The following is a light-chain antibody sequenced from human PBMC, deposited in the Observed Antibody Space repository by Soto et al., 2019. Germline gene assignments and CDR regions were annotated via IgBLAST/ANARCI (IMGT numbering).Light chain of an antibody. CDR2: GAS. CDR1: QSVGSN. J-gene: IGKJ3*01. CDR3: QQYHKWMWA. V-gene: IGKV3-15*01. Sequence: ETVKTQAPATFSMSPASRATLSCRASQSVGSNLAWYQQKPGQAPRLLIYGASTRATGIPARFSGRGSGTEFILTISSLRSEDFAVYYCQQYHKWMWAFGPGTKVDIK.